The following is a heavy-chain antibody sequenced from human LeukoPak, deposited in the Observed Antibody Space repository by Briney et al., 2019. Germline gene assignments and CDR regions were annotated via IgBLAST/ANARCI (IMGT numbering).Heavy chain of an antibody. Sequence: PGGSLRLSCAASGFTFGSYAMSWVRQAPGKGLEWVSAISGSGGSTYYADSVKGRFTISRDNSKNTLYLQMNSLRAEDTALYYCAKDCTSTTCYVDYWGQGTLVTVSS. V-gene: IGHV3-23*01. J-gene: IGHJ4*02. CDR1: GFTFGSYA. D-gene: IGHD2-2*01. CDR3: AKDCTSTTCYVDY. CDR2: ISGSGGST.